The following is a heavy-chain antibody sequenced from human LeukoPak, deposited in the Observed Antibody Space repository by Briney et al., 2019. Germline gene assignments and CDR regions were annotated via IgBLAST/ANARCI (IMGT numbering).Heavy chain of an antibody. CDR1: GFAFSSYA. J-gene: IGHJ6*03. CDR3: AKDLYCSSTSCYTAYYYYYYMDV. Sequence: GGSLRLSCAASGFAFSSYAMSWVRQAPGKGLEWVSAISGSGGSTYYADSVKGRFTISRDNSKNTLYLQMNSLRAEDTAVYYCAKDLYCSSTSCYTAYYYYYYMDVWGKGTTVTVSS. CDR2: ISGSGGST. D-gene: IGHD2-2*02. V-gene: IGHV3-23*01.